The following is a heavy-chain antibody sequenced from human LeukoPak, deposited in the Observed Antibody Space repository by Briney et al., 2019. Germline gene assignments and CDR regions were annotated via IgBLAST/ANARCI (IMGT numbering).Heavy chain of an antibody. Sequence: PSETLSLTCTVSGGSISSYYWSWIRQPPGKGLEWIGYIYYSGSTNYNPSLKSRVTISVDTSKNQFSLKLSSVTAADTAVYYCARVLLGYDAFDIWGQGTMVTVSS. V-gene: IGHV4-59*01. CDR1: GGSISSYY. J-gene: IGHJ3*02. CDR2: IYYSGST. D-gene: IGHD2-8*02. CDR3: ARVLLGYDAFDI.